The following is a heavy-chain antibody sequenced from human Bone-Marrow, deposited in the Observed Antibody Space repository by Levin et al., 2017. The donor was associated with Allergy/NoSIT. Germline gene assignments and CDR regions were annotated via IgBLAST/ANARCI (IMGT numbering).Heavy chain of an antibody. Sequence: PSETLSLTCAVSGYSISDYYWVWIRQPPGKGLEWIGSVYYTGTTYYNPSLKSRVTISVDTSKEQFSLKVTSVTAADTAVYYCAREGTPQSWDYWGQGTLVSVSS. CDR1: GYSISDYY. D-gene: IGHD1-14*01. V-gene: IGHV4-38-2*02. J-gene: IGHJ4*02. CDR3: AREGTPQSWDY. CDR2: VYYTGTT.